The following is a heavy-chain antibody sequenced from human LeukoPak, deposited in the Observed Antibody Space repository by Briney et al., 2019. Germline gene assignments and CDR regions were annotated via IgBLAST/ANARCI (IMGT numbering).Heavy chain of an antibody. D-gene: IGHD6-13*01. J-gene: IGHJ6*02. V-gene: IGHV3-23*01. Sequence: PGGSLRLSCAASGFTFSSYAMSWVRQAPGKGLEWVSAISGSGGSTYYADSVKGRFTISRDNSKNTLYLQMNSLRAEDTAVYYCARDLGYSSSPVLGMDVWGQGTTVTVSS. CDR3: ARDLGYSSSPVLGMDV. CDR2: ISGSGGST. CDR1: GFTFSSYA.